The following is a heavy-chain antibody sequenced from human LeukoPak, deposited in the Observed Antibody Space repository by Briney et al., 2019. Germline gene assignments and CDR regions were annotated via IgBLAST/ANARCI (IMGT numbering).Heavy chain of an antibody. Sequence: GGSLRLSCAASGFTFSTYWMAWVRQAPGKGLEWVANIKGDESARHQADSVKGRFTISRDNTQNSLHLQMSNLRGDDTAVYYCARDVVGSLDYWGQGTLVTVSS. CDR2: IKGDESAR. D-gene: IGHD1-26*01. V-gene: IGHV3-7*01. CDR3: ARDVVGSLDY. CDR1: GFTFSTYW. J-gene: IGHJ4*02.